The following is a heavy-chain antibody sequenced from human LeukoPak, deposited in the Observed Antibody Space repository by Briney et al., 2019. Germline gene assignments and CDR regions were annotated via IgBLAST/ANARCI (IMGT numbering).Heavy chain of an antibody. CDR2: IWYDGSNK. D-gene: IGHD3-22*01. V-gene: IGHV3-33*08. CDR1: GFTFSSYG. Sequence: GGSLRLSCAASGFTFSSYGMHWVRQAPGKGLEWVAVIWYDGSNKYYADSVKGRFTISRDNAKNTLYLQMNSLRAEDTAVYYCARGYYDSSGYYLIDYWGQGTLVTVSS. J-gene: IGHJ4*02. CDR3: ARGYYDSSGYYLIDY.